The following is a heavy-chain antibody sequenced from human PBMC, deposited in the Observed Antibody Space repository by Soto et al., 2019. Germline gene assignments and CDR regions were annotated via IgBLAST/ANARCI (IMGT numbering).Heavy chain of an antibody. V-gene: IGHV3-23*01. Sequence: GGSLRLSCAASGFTFSSYAMSWVRQAPGKGLEWVSAISGSGGSTYYADSVKGRFTISRDNSKNTLYLQMNSLIAEDTAVYYCAKTLGAPSRYFDLWGRGTLVTVSP. CDR3: AKTLGAPSRYFDL. D-gene: IGHD3-16*01. CDR1: GFTFSSYA. J-gene: IGHJ2*01. CDR2: ISGSGGST.